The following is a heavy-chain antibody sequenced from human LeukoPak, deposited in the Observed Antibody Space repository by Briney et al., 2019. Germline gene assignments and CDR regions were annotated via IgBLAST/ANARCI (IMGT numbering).Heavy chain of an antibody. CDR1: GFTFSNAW. J-gene: IGHJ4*02. Sequence: PGGSLRLPCAASGFTFSNAWMSWVRQAPGKGLEWVGRIKSKTDGATTDYAAPVKGRFTFSRDDSKTTLYLQMNTLKTEDTAVYYCIGASSPGYYFDYWGQGTLVTVSS. CDR2: IKSKTDGATT. D-gene: IGHD3-16*01. V-gene: IGHV3-15*01. CDR3: IGASSPGYYFDY.